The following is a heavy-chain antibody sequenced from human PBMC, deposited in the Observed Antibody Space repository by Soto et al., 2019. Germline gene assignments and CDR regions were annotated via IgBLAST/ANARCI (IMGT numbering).Heavy chain of an antibody. D-gene: IGHD2-21*02. CDR1: GFTFSSYW. Sequence: EVQLVESGGGLVQPGGSLRLSCAASGFTFSSYWMHWVRQAPGKGLVWVSRINSDGSSTSYADSVKGRFTISRDNAKNTLYLQMNSLRAEDTAVYYCARDSASCGGDCSLYGMDVWGQGTTVTVSS. CDR3: ARDSASCGGDCSLYGMDV. J-gene: IGHJ6*02. CDR2: INSDGSST. V-gene: IGHV3-74*01.